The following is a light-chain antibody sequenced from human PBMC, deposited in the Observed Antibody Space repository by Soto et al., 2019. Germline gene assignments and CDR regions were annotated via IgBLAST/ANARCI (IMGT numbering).Light chain of an antibody. CDR1: QSVSSN. J-gene: IGKJ2*01. Sequence: EIVMTQSPATLSLSPGERATLSCRASQSVSSNLAWYQQKPGQAPRLLIYGASTRATDSPARFSGSGSGKEFIHATGSLQFADPAVYYCCQYIDWQRYTFGQGTKLESK. CDR2: GAS. V-gene: IGKV3D-15*01. CDR3: CQYIDWQRYT.